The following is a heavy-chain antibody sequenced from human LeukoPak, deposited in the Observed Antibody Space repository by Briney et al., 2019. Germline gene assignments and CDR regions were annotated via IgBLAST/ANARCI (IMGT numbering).Heavy chain of an antibody. CDR2: ISGSGGST. CDR3: AKEGCGGDCQHYYYYYGMDV. J-gene: IGHJ6*02. D-gene: IGHD2-21*02. V-gene: IGHV3-23*01. Sequence: PSETLSLTCAVSGGSISSSNWWSWVRQAPGKGLEWVSAISGSGGSTYYADSVKGRFTISRDNSKNTLYLQMNSLRAEDTAVYYCAKEGCGGDCQHYYYYYGMDVWGQGTTVTVSS. CDR1: GGSISSSN.